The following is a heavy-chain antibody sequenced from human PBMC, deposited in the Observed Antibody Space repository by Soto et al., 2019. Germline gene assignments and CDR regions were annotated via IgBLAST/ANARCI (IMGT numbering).Heavy chain of an antibody. D-gene: IGHD3-10*01. Sequence: SETLSLTCTVSGGSLSSGGYYWSWIRQPPGKGLEWIGYIYYSGSTYYNPSLKSRVTISVDTSKNQFSLKLSSVTAADTAVYYCARGRVLWFGELGFLDYWGQGTLVTVSS. J-gene: IGHJ4*02. CDR3: ARGRVLWFGELGFLDY. CDR2: IYYSGST. CDR1: GGSLSSGGYY. V-gene: IGHV4-30-4*08.